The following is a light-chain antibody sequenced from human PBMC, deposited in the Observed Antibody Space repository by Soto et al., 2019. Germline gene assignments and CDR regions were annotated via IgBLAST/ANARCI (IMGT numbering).Light chain of an antibody. J-gene: IGKJ4*01. CDR1: QSISSW. CDR2: KAS. V-gene: IGKV1-5*03. Sequence: DIQMTQSPSTLSASVGDIVTITCRASQSISSWLAWYQQKPGKAPKLLIYKASTLETGVPSRFSGSGSVTEFTLTISNLQPDDFSPYYCQQYNSVSLLTFGGGTKVDIK. CDR3: QQYNSVSLLT.